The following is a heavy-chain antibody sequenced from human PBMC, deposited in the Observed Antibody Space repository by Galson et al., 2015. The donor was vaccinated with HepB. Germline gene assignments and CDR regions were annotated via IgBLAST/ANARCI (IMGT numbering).Heavy chain of an antibody. J-gene: IGHJ4*02. D-gene: IGHD5-12*01. V-gene: IGHV3-23*01. CDR1: GFTFSSYA. CDR3: AKDPYIVATIPCLDY. Sequence: SLRLSCAASGFTFSSYAMSWVRQAPGKGLEWVSAISGSGGRTYYADSVKGRFTISRENSKNTLYLQMNSLRAEDTAVYYCAKDPYIVATIPCLDYWGQGTLVTVSS. CDR2: ISGSGGRT.